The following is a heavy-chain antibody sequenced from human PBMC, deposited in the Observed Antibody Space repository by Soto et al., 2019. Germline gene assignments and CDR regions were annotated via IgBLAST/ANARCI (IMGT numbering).Heavy chain of an antibody. Sequence: PSETLSLTCIVSGGSISYYYWSWIRQPPGKGLEWIGYIYYSGSTNYNPSLTSRVTISVDTSKDQFSLKLSSVTAADTAVYYCARGYQQWLPSFDYWGQGTLVTVSS. J-gene: IGHJ4*02. V-gene: IGHV4-59*08. CDR2: IYYSGST. CDR3: ARGYQQWLPSFDY. CDR1: GGSISYYY. D-gene: IGHD6-19*01.